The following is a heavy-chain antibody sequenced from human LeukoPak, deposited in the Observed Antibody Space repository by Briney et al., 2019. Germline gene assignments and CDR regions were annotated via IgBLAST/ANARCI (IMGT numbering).Heavy chain of an antibody. CDR2: IIPILGIA. Sequence: ASVKVSCKASGGTFSSYAISWVRRAPGQGLEWMGRIIPILGIANYAQKFQGRVTITADKSTSTAYMELSSLRSEDTAVYYCARDSRPFNYYDSSGYWYYYYGMDVWGQGTTVTVSS. V-gene: IGHV1-69*04. CDR1: GGTFSSYA. CDR3: ARDSRPFNYYDSSGYWYYYYGMDV. J-gene: IGHJ6*02. D-gene: IGHD3-22*01.